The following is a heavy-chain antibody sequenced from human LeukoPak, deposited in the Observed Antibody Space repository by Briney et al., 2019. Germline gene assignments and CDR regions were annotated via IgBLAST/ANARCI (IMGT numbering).Heavy chain of an antibody. Sequence: SETLSLSCTVSGGSISSYYWSWIRQPAGKGLEWIARIYTSGSTNYNPSLKSRVTMSVDTSKNQFSLKLSSVTAADTAVYYCATENSSSCYKLGYFQHWGQGTLVTVSS. CDR3: ATENSSSCYKLGYFQH. CDR1: GGSISSYY. CDR2: IYTSGST. V-gene: IGHV4-4*07. D-gene: IGHD6-13*01. J-gene: IGHJ1*01.